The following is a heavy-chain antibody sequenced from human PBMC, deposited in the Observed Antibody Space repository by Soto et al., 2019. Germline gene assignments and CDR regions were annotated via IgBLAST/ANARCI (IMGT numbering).Heavy chain of an antibody. V-gene: IGHV1-46*01. J-gene: IGHJ4*02. CDR1: GYTFTNYH. Sequence: ASVKVSCKTSGYTFTNYHIHWVRQAPGQGLEWLGIINPSDGGTGYAQKFQGRVTMTRDTSTSTVYMDMSSLRSEDTAVYYCARVAHQSLDYRGLGTLVTVSS. CDR3: ARVAHQSLDY. CDR2: INPSDGGT. D-gene: IGHD5-12*01.